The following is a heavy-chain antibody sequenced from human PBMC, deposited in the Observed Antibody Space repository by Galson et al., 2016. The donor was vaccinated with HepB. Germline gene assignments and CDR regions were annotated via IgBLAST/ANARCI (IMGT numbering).Heavy chain of an antibody. Sequence: CAISGDSVSSNSAGWYWIRQSPSRGLEWLGRTYYRSKWHFDYAESVKSRITINPDTAKNQFSLQLNYVTPEDTAIYYCARSYLLGRGFGSWGQGTLVTVSS. CDR1: GDSVSSNSAG. CDR3: ARSYLLGRGFGS. V-gene: IGHV6-1*01. D-gene: IGHD7-27*01. CDR2: TYYRSKWHF. J-gene: IGHJ4*02.